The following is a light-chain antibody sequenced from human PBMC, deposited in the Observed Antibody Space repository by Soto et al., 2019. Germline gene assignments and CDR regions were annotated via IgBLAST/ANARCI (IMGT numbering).Light chain of an antibody. CDR1: QSISSW. CDR2: DAS. J-gene: IGKJ4*01. V-gene: IGKV1-5*01. CDR3: QQYNSYSPLT. Sequence: DIQMTQSPSTLSASVGDRVTITCRASQSISSWLAWYQQKPVKAPKLLIYDASSLESGDPSRFSGSGSGTEFTLTISSLQPDGVPNYYCQQYNSYSPLTFGGGTKVESK.